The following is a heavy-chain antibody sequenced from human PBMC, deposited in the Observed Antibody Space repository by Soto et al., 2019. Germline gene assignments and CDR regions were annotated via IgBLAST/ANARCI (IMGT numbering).Heavy chain of an antibody. CDR2: IYYSGST. J-gene: IGHJ4*02. D-gene: IGHD6-19*01. CDR1: GGSISSGGYY. CDR3: ARVFSGWLYYFDY. V-gene: IGHV4-61*08. Sequence: SETLSLTCTVSGGSISSGGYYWSWIRQHPGKGLEWIGYIYYSGSTNYNPSLKSRVTISVDTSKNQFSLKLSSVTAADTAVYYCARVFSGWLYYFDYWGQGALVTVSS.